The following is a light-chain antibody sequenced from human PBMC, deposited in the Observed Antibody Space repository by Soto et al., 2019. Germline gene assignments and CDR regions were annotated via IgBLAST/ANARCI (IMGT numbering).Light chain of an antibody. J-gene: IGLJ3*02. V-gene: IGLV1-44*01. CDR2: TNN. Sequence: QSVLTQPPSASGTPGQRVTISCSGRSSNIGNTNVNWYQQLPGTAPKLLIYTNNQRPSGVPDRFSGSKSGTSASLAISGLQSEDEADYFCAAWDDSLNGWVFGGGTKLTVL. CDR3: AAWDDSLNGWV. CDR1: SSNIGNTN.